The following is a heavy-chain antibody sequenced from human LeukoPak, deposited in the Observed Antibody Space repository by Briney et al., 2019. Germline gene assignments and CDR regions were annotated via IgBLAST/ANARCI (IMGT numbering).Heavy chain of an antibody. CDR1: GYTFTSYG. D-gene: IGHD5-18*01. CDR3: ARGRKYTSGYRVTELGSGYSDY. V-gene: IGHV1-18*01. CDR2: ISAYNGNT. J-gene: IGHJ4*02. Sequence: VASVKVSCKASGYTFTSYGISWVRQAPGQGLEWMGWISAYNGNTHYAQTLQGRVTMTTEKSTSTVYMELRSLRSDDTAVYYCARGRKYTSGYRVTELGSGYSDYWGQGTLVTVSS.